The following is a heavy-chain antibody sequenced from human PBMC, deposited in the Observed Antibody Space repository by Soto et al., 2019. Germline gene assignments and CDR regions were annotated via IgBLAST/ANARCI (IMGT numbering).Heavy chain of an antibody. Sequence: SETLSLTCTVSGGSISSGGYYWSWIRQHPGKGLEWIGYIYYSGSTYYNPSLKSRVTISVDTSKNQFSLKLSSVTAAGTAVYYCARGSRNRLRYFDSFLHYFDYWGQGTLVTVSS. J-gene: IGHJ4*02. CDR1: GGSISSGGYY. V-gene: IGHV4-31*03. D-gene: IGHD3-9*01. CDR2: IYYSGST. CDR3: ARGSRNRLRYFDSFLHYFDY.